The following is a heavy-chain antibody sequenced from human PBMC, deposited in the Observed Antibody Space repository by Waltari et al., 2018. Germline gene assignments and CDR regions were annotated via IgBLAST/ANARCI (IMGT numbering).Heavy chain of an antibody. CDR2: ISSSSSTI. CDR3: ARDLYWAGGAFDI. V-gene: IGHV3-48*01. Sequence: EVQLVESGGGLVQPGGSLRLSCAASGFPFSSYSMNWVRQAPGKGLEWVSYISSSSSTIYYADSVKGRFTISRDNAKNSLYLQMNSLRAEDTAVYYCARDLYWAGGAFDIWGQGTMVTVSS. CDR1: GFPFSSYS. J-gene: IGHJ3*02. D-gene: IGHD2-15*01.